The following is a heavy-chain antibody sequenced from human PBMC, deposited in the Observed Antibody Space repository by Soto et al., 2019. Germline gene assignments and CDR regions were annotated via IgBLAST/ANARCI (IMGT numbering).Heavy chain of an antibody. CDR1: GYTFSNFW. CDR2: IYPGDHET. J-gene: IGHJ4*02. V-gene: IGHV5-51*01. Sequence: GESLKISCRCSGYTFSNFWIAWVRHLPGKGLEWMGIIYPGDHETRYSPSLHGKVTISADKSINTAYLQWSSLEASDSAFYYCARSPRSSPYFDYWGQGALVTVS. CDR3: ARSPRSSPYFDY. D-gene: IGHD6-13*01.